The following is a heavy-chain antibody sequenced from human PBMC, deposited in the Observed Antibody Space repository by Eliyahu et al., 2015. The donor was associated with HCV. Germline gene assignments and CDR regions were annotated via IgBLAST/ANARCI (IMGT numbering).Heavy chain of an antibody. CDR3: AKGSTSPWAFDI. V-gene: IGHV3-23*01. J-gene: IGHJ3*02. CDR1: GFTFSSYA. Sequence: EVQLLESGGGLVQPGGSLRLSCAASGFTFSSYAMSWVRQAPGRGLVWVSGISGSGGNTYYADSVKGRFTISRDNSKNTLYLQMNSLRAEDTAVYYCAKGSTSPWAFDIWGQGTMVTVSS. CDR2: ISGSGGNT.